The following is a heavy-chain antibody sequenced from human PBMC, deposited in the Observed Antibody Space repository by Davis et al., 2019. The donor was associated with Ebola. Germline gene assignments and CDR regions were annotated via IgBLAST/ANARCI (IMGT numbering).Heavy chain of an antibody. V-gene: IGHV3-23*01. J-gene: IGHJ4*02. Sequence: PGGSLRLSCAASGFTFYRYEMNWVRQAPGKGLEWVSAVRGSGTTTNYADSVKGRFTISRDNSNNTLYLQMHSLRVEDTARYYCAKASWGPAARPLLDSWGQGIMVTVSS. D-gene: IGHD2-2*02. CDR2: VRGSGTTT. CDR1: GFTFYRYE. CDR3: AKASWGPAARPLLDS.